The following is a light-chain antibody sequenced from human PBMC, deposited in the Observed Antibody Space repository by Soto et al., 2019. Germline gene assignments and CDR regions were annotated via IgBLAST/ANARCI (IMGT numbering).Light chain of an antibody. CDR2: AAS. CDR3: QQSYSTLIT. CDR1: QSISSY. Sequence: DIQVTQSPSSLSASVGPRLTITCRASQSISSYLNWYQQKPGKAPKILIYAASSLQSGVPSRFSGSGSGTDFTLTISSLQTEDFATYYCQQSYSTLITFGQGTRLEIK. J-gene: IGKJ5*01. V-gene: IGKV1-39*01.